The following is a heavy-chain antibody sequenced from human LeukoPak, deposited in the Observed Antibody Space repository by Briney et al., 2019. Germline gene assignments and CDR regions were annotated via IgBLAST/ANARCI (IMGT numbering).Heavy chain of an antibody. CDR3: ASSDYVWGKPFYFDY. Sequence: GGSLRRSCATSGFTFTRYSMSWVPQAPGKGLEWVSSISTSNGYIYYADSVMVRFTSATDNATNSLYLQMNSLRPEDTAVYYCASSDYVWGKPFYFDYWGQGNLVTVSS. J-gene: IGHJ4*02. V-gene: IGHV3-21*01. CDR1: GFTFTRYS. CDR2: ISTSNGYI. D-gene: IGHD3-16*01.